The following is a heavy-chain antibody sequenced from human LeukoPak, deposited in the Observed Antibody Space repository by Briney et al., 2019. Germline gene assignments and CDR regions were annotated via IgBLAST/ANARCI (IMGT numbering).Heavy chain of an antibody. CDR3: ASPDLNYYDSSGYYYKYGMDV. CDR2: INPNSGGT. V-gene: IGHV1-2*06. CDR1: GYTFTGYY. J-gene: IGHJ6*02. D-gene: IGHD3-22*01. Sequence: ASVKVSCKASGYTFTGYYMHWVRQAPGQGLEWMGRINPNSGGTNYAQKFQGRVTMTRDTSISTAYMELSRLRSDDTAVYYCASPDLNYYDSSGYYYKYGMDVWGQGTTVTVPS.